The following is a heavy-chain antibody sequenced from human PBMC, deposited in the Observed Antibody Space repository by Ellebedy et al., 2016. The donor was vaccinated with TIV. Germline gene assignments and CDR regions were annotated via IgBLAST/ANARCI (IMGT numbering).Heavy chain of an antibody. CDR1: GFTFSSYS. Sequence: GESLKISXAASGFTFSSYSMNWVRQAPGKGLEWVSYISSSSSTIYYADSVKGRFTISRDNAKNSLYLQMNSLRAEDTAVYYSARERADVWGQGTTVTVSS. CDR3: ARERADV. CDR2: ISSSSSTI. J-gene: IGHJ6*02. V-gene: IGHV3-48*04.